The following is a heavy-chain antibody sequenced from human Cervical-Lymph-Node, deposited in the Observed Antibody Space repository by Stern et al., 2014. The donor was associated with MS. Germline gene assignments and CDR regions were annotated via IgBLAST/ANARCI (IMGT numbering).Heavy chain of an antibody. CDR1: GDTFSSLD. CDR3: ARHQAGIAAD. Sequence: QVQLVQSGAEVKKPGSSVKVSCKASGDTFSSLDIAWVRQAPGQGPEWLGGTTPLFGTATYAQNFPGRVTISADASTRTTYMELSSLRSEDTAVYYCARHQAGIAADWGQGTLVTVSS. D-gene: IGHD6-13*01. J-gene: IGHJ4*02. CDR2: TTPLFGTA. V-gene: IGHV1-69*12.